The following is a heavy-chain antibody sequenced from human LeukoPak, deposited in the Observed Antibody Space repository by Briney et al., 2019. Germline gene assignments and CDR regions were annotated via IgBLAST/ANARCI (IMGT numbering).Heavy chain of an antibody. Sequence: ASVKVSRKASGGTFSSYAISWVRQAPGQGLEWMGGIIPILGTANYAQKFQGRVTITTDESTSTAYMELSSLRSEDTAVYYCASMGRDSSSSGGDYYYYYMDVWGKGTTVTVSS. CDR2: IIPILGTA. D-gene: IGHD6-6*01. J-gene: IGHJ6*03. V-gene: IGHV1-69*05. CDR3: ASMGRDSSSSGGDYYYYYMDV. CDR1: GGTFSSYA.